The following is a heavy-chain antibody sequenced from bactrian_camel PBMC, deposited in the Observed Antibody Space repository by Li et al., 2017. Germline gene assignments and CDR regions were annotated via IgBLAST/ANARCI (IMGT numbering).Heavy chain of an antibody. CDR3: AAGWSYGVGTLLRRHYDY. CDR2: FCNDGTT. CDR1: SGYC. D-gene: IGHD5*01. J-gene: IGHJ4*01. Sequence: HVQLVESGGGSVQAGGSLRLSCIYVSGYCMGWFRQAPGKEREVVAAFCNDGTTSYAVSVKGRFTISKDNAKNTLYLQMDHLRTEDTAIYYCAAGWSYGVGTLLRRHYDYWGQGTQVTVS. V-gene: IGHV3S57*01.